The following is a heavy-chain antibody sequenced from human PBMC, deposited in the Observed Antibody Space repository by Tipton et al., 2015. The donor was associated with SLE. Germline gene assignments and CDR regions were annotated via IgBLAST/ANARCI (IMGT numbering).Heavy chain of an antibody. CDR3: ARNLGSYYGMDV. CDR2: IWYDGSNK. D-gene: IGHD3-16*01. J-gene: IGHJ6*02. CDR1: GFTFSSYG. Sequence: LSLTCAASGFTFSSYGMHWVRQAPGKGLEWVAVIWYDGSNKYYADSVKGRFTISRDNSKNTLYLQMNSLRAEDTAAYYCARNLGSYYGMDVWGQGTTVTVSS. V-gene: IGHV3-33*01.